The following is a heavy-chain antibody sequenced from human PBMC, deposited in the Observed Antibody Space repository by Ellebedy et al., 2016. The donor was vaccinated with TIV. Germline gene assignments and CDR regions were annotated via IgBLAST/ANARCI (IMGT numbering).Heavy chain of an antibody. CDR3: ARDSGSYYRFDK. CDR2: IYYSGNS. D-gene: IGHD3-10*01. CDR1: GDSISTYY. J-gene: IGHJ4*02. V-gene: IGHV4-59*01. Sequence: ESLKISCTVSGDSISTYYWSWIRPASGKGLEWIGYIYYSGNSNYNPSLKSRATISIDTSKNQFSLRLTSVTAADTAVYFCARDSGSYYRFDKWGQGTLVTVSS.